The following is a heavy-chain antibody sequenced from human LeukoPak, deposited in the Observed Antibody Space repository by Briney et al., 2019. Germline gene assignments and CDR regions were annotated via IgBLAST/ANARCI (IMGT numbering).Heavy chain of an antibody. CDR3: ASIGSGSYFNFDY. CDR2: IYHSGST. D-gene: IGHD1-26*01. CDR1: GGSISSGGYY. Sequence: PSETLSLTCTVSGGSISSGGYYWSWIRQPPGKGLEWIGYIYHSGSTYYNPSLKSRVTISVDRSKNQFSLKLSSVTAADTAVYYCASIGSGSYFNFDYWGQGTLVTVSS. V-gene: IGHV4-30-2*01. J-gene: IGHJ4*02.